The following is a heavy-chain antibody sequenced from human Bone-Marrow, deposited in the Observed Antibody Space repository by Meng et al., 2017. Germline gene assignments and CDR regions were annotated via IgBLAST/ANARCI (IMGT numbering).Heavy chain of an antibody. V-gene: IGHV3-33*01. CDR3: ARDRATTLPHNYLGY. Sequence: GESLKISCAASGFTFSSYGMHWVRQAPGKGLEWVAVIWYDGSNKYYADSVKGRFTISRDNAKNSLSLQMSSLRAEDTAVYYCARDRATTLPHNYLGYWGQGTPVTVSS. D-gene: IGHD1-14*01. CDR2: IWYDGSNK. CDR1: GFTFSSYG. J-gene: IGHJ4*02.